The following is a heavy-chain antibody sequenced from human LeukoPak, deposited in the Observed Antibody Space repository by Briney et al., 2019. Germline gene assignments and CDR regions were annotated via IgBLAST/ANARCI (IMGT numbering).Heavy chain of an antibody. CDR1: GFTFSSYA. V-gene: IGHV3-23*01. CDR3: AKGDYYDSSGYSDAFDI. Sequence: PGESLRLSCAASGFTFSSYAMSWVRQAPGKGLEWVSAISGSGGSTYYADSVKGRFTISRDNSKNTLYLQMNSLRAEDTAVYYCAKGDYYDSSGYSDAFDIWGQGTMVTVSS. CDR2: ISGSGGST. D-gene: IGHD3-22*01. J-gene: IGHJ3*02.